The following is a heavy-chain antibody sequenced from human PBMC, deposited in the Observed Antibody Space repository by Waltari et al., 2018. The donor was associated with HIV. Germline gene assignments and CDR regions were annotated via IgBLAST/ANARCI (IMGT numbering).Heavy chain of an antibody. J-gene: IGHJ4*02. CDR1: GYNFTNYG. CDR3: ARDHYYGSSGYYSDY. V-gene: IGHV1-18*01. D-gene: IGHD3-22*01. Sequence: QVHLVQSGAELRKPGASVTVSCKACGYNFTNYGITWVRQAPGQGLEWMGWISGYNGDTKYAQKVRGRVTMTTDTSTSTAYLEMGSLRFDDTAVYYCARDHYYGSSGYYSDYWGQGTLVTVSS. CDR2: ISGYNGDT.